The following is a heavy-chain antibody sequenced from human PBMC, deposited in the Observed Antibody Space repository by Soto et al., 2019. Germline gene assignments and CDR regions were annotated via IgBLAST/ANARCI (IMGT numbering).Heavy chain of an antibody. D-gene: IGHD1-26*01. V-gene: IGHV1-18*01. CDR3: ARCLAGSYYPLDY. J-gene: IGHJ4*02. CDR1: GYTFTSYG. Sequence: ASVKVSCKASGYTFTSYGISWVRQAPGQGLEWMGCISAYNGSTYYADSVKGRFTISRDNSKNTLYLQMNSLRAEDTAVYYCARCLAGSYYPLDYWGQGTLVTVSS. CDR2: ISAYNGST.